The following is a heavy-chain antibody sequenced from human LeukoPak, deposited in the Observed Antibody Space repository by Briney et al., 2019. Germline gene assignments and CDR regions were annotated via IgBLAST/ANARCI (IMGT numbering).Heavy chain of an antibody. CDR3: ARYGSVVDTAIFDY. J-gene: IGHJ4*02. V-gene: IGHV1-3*01. D-gene: IGHD5-18*01. Sequence: GASVKVSCKASGYTFTSYAIHWVRQAPGRRLEWMGWTNAGNGNTKYSQKFQGRVTITRDTSASTAYMELSSLRSEDTAVYYCARYGSVVDTAIFDYWGQGTLVTVSS. CDR1: GYTFTSYA. CDR2: TNAGNGNT.